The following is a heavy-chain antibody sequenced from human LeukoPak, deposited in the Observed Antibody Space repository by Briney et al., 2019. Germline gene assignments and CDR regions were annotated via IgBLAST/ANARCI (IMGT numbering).Heavy chain of an antibody. J-gene: IGHJ4*02. CDR2: ISYDGSNK. CDR3: ARAGQLWDY. Sequence: GGSLRLSCAASGFTFSSYAMRWVRQAPGKGLEWVAVISYDGSNKYYADSVKGRFTISRDNSKNTLYLQMNSLRAEDTAVYYCARAGQLWDYWGQGTLVTVSS. V-gene: IGHV3-30-3*01. CDR1: GFTFSSYA. D-gene: IGHD6-13*01.